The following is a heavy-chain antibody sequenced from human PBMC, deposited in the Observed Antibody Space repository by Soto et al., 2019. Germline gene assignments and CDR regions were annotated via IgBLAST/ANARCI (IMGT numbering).Heavy chain of an antibody. Sequence: SETLSLTCTVAGGSISSYYWSCIRQPPGKGLEWIGYIYYSGSTNYNPSLKSRVTISVDTSKNQFSLKLNSVTAEDTAVYYCARDSEGGYPHWFDPWGQGTLVTVSS. CDR1: GGSISSYY. J-gene: IGHJ5*02. V-gene: IGHV4-59*01. CDR2: IYYSGST. CDR3: ARDSEGGYPHWFDP. D-gene: IGHD1-26*01.